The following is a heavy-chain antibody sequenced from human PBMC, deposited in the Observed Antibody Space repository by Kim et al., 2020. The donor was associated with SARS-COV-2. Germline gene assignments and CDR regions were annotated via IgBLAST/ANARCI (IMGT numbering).Heavy chain of an antibody. Sequence: QKFQGRVAMTRDTSTSTVYMELSSLRSEDTAVYYCAIFPVGATLDDAFDIWGQGTMVTVSS. CDR3: AIFPVGATLDDAFDI. V-gene: IGHV1-46*01. J-gene: IGHJ3*02. D-gene: IGHD1-26*01.